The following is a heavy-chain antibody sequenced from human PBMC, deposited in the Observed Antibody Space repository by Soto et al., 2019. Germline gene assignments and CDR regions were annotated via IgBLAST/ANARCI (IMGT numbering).Heavy chain of an antibody. J-gene: IGHJ3*02. Sequence: SETLSLTCTVSGGSISSGGYYWSWIRQHPGKGLEWIGYIYYSGSTNSNPSLKSRVTISVDTSKNQFSLKLSSVTAADTAVYYCARRYGGAFDIWGEGIMVTVSS. V-gene: IGHV4-61*08. CDR2: IYYSGST. CDR3: ARRYGGAFDI. CDR1: GGSISSGGYY. D-gene: IGHD3-10*01.